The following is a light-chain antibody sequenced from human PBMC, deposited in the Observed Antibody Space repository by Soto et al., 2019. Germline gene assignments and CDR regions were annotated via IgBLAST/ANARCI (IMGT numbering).Light chain of an antibody. J-gene: IGLJ1*01. V-gene: IGLV2-14*01. CDR1: SSDVGAYNY. Sequence: QSALSQPASVSGSPGQSIAISCTGTSSDVGAYNYVSWYQQHPGKAPKLMIFDVSNRPSGVSNRFSGSKSGNTASLTISGLQAEDEADYYCPSYTTSGNYVFGIGTKVTVL. CDR2: DVS. CDR3: PSYTTSGNYV.